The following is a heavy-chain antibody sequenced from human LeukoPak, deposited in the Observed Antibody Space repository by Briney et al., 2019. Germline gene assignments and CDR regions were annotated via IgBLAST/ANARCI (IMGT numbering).Heavy chain of an antibody. CDR2: ISGSGGST. Sequence: QAGGSLRLSCAASGFTFSSYAMSWVRQAPGKGLEWVSAISGSGGSTYYADSVKGRFTISRDNSKNTLYLQMNSLRAEDTAVYYCAKVHSSSWYWEGESYWGQGTLVTVSS. CDR3: AKVHSSSWYWEGESY. D-gene: IGHD6-13*01. V-gene: IGHV3-23*01. CDR1: GFTFSSYA. J-gene: IGHJ4*02.